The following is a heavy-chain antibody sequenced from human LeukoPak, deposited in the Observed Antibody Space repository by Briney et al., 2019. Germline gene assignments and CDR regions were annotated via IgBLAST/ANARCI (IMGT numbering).Heavy chain of an antibody. D-gene: IGHD3-10*01. J-gene: IGHJ4*02. V-gene: IGHV1-2*06. CDR1: GYTFTEYY. CDR2: INSNSGDT. CDR3: TRLKGEFDY. Sequence: ASVKVSCKAAGYTFTEYYLHWVRQAPGQGLEWMGRINSNSGDTNYAQKFQGRVTMTSDTSISTAYMELNGLRSDDTAVYYCTRLKGEFDYWGQGTQVTVSS.